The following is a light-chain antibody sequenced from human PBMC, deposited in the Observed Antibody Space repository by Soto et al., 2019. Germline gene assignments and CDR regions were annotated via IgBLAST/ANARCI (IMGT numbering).Light chain of an antibody. CDR2: DVS. Sequence: QSALTQPASVSGSPGQSITISCTGTSSDVGGYNYVSWYQQHPGKAPKLMIYDVSNRPSEISNRFSGSKSGNTASLTISGLQAEDEADYYCSSYTGSSVVFGGGTKVTVL. CDR1: SSDVGGYNY. CDR3: SSYTGSSVV. J-gene: IGLJ2*01. V-gene: IGLV2-14*01.